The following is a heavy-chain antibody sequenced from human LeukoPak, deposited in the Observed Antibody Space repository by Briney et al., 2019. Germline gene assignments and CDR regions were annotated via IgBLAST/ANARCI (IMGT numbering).Heavy chain of an antibody. J-gene: IGHJ4*02. D-gene: IGHD3-3*01. CDR1: GFTFSDYN. Sequence: GGSLRLSCAASGFTFSDYNMRWIRQAPGKGLEWVSSISRSGSTKYYADSVKGRFTISRDNAKNSLFLQMNSLRAEDTAVYYCAKDVYDFWSGYYNSYDYWGQGTLVTVSS. V-gene: IGHV3-11*04. CDR2: ISRSGSTK. CDR3: AKDVYDFWSGYYNSYDY.